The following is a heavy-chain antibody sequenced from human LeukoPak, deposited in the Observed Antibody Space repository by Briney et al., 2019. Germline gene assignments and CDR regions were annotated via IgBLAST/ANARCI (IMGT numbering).Heavy chain of an antibody. CDR2: INPNSGVT. Sequence: GASVKVSCKASGYTFTGYYIHWVRQAPGQGLEWMGWINPNSGVTKYSQQFQGRVTMTWDTSVSTAYMELSRLTSDDTAMYYCARFGVVTNDAFDIWGQGTMVTISS. CDR1: GYTFTGYY. D-gene: IGHD3-3*01. J-gene: IGHJ3*02. V-gene: IGHV1-2*02. CDR3: ARFGVVTNDAFDI.